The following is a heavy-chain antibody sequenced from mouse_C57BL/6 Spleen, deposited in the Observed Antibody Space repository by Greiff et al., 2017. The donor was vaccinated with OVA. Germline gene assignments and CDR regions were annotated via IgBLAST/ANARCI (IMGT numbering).Heavy chain of an antibody. D-gene: IGHD3-2*02. Sequence: QVQLQQPGAELVKPGASVKLSCKASGYTFTSYWMQWVKQRPGQGLEWIGEIDPSDSYTNSNQKFKGKATLTVDTSSSTAYMQLSSLTSEDSAVYYWARGFSGSGAMDYWGQGTSVTVAS. CDR2: IDPSDSYT. CDR3: ARGFSGSGAMDY. CDR1: GYTFTSYW. J-gene: IGHJ4*01. V-gene: IGHV1-50*01.